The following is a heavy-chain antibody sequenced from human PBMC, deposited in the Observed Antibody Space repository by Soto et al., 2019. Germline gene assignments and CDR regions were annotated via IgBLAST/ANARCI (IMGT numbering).Heavy chain of an antibody. J-gene: IGHJ4*02. D-gene: IGHD3-3*01. CDR1: GFTFSSYG. CDR3: GRNPSYDFLSGYYGWWFYFDY. CDR2: IWYDGSNK. V-gene: IGHV3-33*01. Sequence: QVQLVESGGGVVQPGRSLRLSCAASGFTFSSYGMHWVRQAPGKGLEWVAVIWYDGSNKYYADSVKGRFTISRDNSKNTCYLQMNSLRAEDTAVYYCGRNPSYDFLSGYYGWWFYFDYWGQGTLVTVSS.